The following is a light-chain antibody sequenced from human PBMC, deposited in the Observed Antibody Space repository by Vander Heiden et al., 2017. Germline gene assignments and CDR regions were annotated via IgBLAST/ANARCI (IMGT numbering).Light chain of an antibody. V-gene: IGLV1-40*01. CDR3: QSYDSSLSGSKV. CDR2: GNT. Sequence: QSVLPPPPSVSGAPGPRVTISCTGSSSNIGAGYDVHWYQQLPGTAPKLLIYGNTNRPSGVPDRFSGSKSGTSASLAITGLQAEDEADYYCQSYDSSLSGSKVFGGGTKLTVL. CDR1: SSNIGAGYD. J-gene: IGLJ2*01.